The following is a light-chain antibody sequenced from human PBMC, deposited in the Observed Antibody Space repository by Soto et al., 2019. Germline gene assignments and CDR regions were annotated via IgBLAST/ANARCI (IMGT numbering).Light chain of an antibody. CDR1: SSNIGSNT. V-gene: IGLV1-44*01. CDR3: AAWDDSLNGVWV. CDR2: NDN. Sequence: QSVLTQPPSASGTPGQRVTISCSGGSSNIGSNTVNWYQQLPGTAPKLLIYNDNQRPSGVPDRFSGSKSGTSASLAISGLQSEDEADYYCAAWDDSLNGVWVFGGGTKLTVL. J-gene: IGLJ3*02.